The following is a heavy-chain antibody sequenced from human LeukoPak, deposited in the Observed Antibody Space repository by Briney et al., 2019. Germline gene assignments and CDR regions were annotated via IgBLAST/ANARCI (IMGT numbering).Heavy chain of an antibody. D-gene: IGHD6-13*01. Sequence: GGSLRLSCAASGFTFSIYWMSWVRQAPGKGLEWVANIKQDGSEKYYVDSVKGRFTISRDNAKNSLYLQIHSLRAEDTALYYCARMGVSSSWSDNWFDPWGQGTLVTVSS. J-gene: IGHJ5*02. V-gene: IGHV3-7*01. CDR2: IKQDGSEK. CDR1: GFTFSIYW. CDR3: ARMGVSSSWSDNWFDP.